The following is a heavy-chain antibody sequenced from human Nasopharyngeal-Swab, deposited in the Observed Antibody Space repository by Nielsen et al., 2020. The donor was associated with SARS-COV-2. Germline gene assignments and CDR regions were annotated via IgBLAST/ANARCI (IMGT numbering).Heavy chain of an antibody. CDR3: ARGSFYYYDSSGYYYSY. J-gene: IGHJ4*02. CDR2: MNPNSGNT. CDR1: GYTFTSYA. Sequence: ASVKVSCKASGYTFTSYAMNWVRQATGQGLEWMGWMNPNSGNTGYAQKFQGRVTMTRNTSISTAYMELSSLRSEDTAVYYCARGSFYYYDSSGYYYSYWGQGTLVTVSS. V-gene: IGHV1-8*02. D-gene: IGHD3-22*01.